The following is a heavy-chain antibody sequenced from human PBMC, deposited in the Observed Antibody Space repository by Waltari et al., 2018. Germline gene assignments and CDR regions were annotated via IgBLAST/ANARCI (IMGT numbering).Heavy chain of an antibody. D-gene: IGHD2-2*01. CDR2: IYWNDDK. CDR1: GFSLSTSGVG. Sequence: QITLKESGPTLVKPTQTLTLTCTFSGFSLSTSGVGVGWIRQPPGKALEWLALIYWNDDKRYSPSLKSRLTITKDTSKNQVVLTMTNMDPVDTATYYCAHGTSFCSSTSCPVYYHYYYYVDVWGKGTTVTVSS. J-gene: IGHJ6*03. CDR3: AHGTSFCSSTSCPVYYHYYYYVDV. V-gene: IGHV2-5*01.